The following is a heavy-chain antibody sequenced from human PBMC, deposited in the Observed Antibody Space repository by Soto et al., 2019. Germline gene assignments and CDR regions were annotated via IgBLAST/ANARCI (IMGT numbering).Heavy chain of an antibody. Sequence: SETLCLTCTVSGGSISSGGYYGSWIRQHPGKGLEWIGYIYYSGSTYYNPSLKSRVTISVDTSKNQFSLKLSSVTAADTAVYYCARDLYTAMSPYYYYYGMDVWGQGTTVTVSS. D-gene: IGHD5-18*01. V-gene: IGHV4-31*03. J-gene: IGHJ6*02. CDR1: GGSISSGGYY. CDR2: IYYSGST. CDR3: ARDLYTAMSPYYYYYGMDV.